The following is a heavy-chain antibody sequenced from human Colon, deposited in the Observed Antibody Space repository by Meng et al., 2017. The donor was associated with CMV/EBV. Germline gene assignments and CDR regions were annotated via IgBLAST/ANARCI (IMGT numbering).Heavy chain of an antibody. CDR1: GFTFNTYA. J-gene: IGHJ5*02. CDR2: ISYDGSNK. Sequence: GESLKISCAASGFTFNTYAMHWVRQAPGKGLEWVAVISYDGSNKYYADSVKGRFTISRDNSKNTLYLQMNSPRAEDTAVYYCAREADGYCSSTSCYHDNWFDPWGQGTLVTVSS. V-gene: IGHV3-30*04. CDR3: AREADGYCSSTSCYHDNWFDP. D-gene: IGHD2-2*01.